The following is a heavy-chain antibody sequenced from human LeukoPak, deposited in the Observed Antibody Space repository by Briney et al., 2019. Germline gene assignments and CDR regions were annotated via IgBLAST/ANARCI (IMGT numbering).Heavy chain of an antibody. CDR1: GGSISSYY. CDR2: IYTSGST. CDR3: ARGHSIEPYYYYYYMDV. Sequence: SETLSLTCTVSGGSISSYYWSWIRQPAGKGLEWIGRIYTSGSTNYNPSLKSRVTMSVDTSKNQFSLKLSSVTAADTAVYYCARGHSIEPYYYYYYMDVWGKGTTVTVSS. V-gene: IGHV4-4*07. J-gene: IGHJ6*03. D-gene: IGHD4-11*01.